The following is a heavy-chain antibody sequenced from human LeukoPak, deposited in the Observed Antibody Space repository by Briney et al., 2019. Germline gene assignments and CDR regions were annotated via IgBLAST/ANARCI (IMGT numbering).Heavy chain of an antibody. CDR1: GGSISSYY. J-gene: IGHJ3*02. CDR3: GSTNYNPSLKSRVTISVDTSKNQFSLKLSSVTAADTAVYYCARDILYSYGFSRDAFDI. D-gene: IGHD3-10*01. Sequence: SETLSLTCTVSGGSISSYYWSWIRQPPGKGLEWIGYIYYSGSTTYHPSLRSRVTISVETSKNQFTRKLSSGPAAATPVYYSGSTNYNPSLKSRVTISVDTSKNQFSLKLSSVTAADTAVYYCARDILYSYGFSRDAFDIWGQGTMVTVSS. CDR2: IYYSGST. V-gene: IGHV4-59*01.